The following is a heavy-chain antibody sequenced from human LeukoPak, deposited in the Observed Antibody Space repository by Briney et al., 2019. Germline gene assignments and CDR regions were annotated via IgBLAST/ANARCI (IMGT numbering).Heavy chain of an antibody. J-gene: IGHJ3*02. CDR1: GFTFSSYW. V-gene: IGHV3-74*01. D-gene: IGHD2-2*02. CDR3: ARGYCSSTSCYKSAAFDI. CDR2: INNDGSST. Sequence: GGSLRLSCAASGFTFSSYWMHWVRQAPGKGLVWVSRINNDGSSTSYADSVKGRFTISRDNAKNTLYLQMNSLRAEDTAVYYCARGYCSSTSCYKSAAFDIWGQGTMVTVSS.